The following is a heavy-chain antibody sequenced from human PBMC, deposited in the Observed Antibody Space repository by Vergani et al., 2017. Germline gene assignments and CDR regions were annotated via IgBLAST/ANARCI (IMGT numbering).Heavy chain of an antibody. CDR2: INPNSGGT. D-gene: IGHD2-21*02. Sequence: QVQLVQSGAEVKKPGSSVKVSCKASGGTFSSYTISWVRQAPGQGLEWMGWINPNSGGTNYAQKFQGRVTMTRDTSISTAYMELSKLTSDDTAVYYCARDPRGYGGDPEDYYDGRDVWGQGATVTVSS. V-gene: IGHV1-2*02. CDR3: ARDPRGYGGDPEDYYDGRDV. J-gene: IGHJ6*02. CDR1: GGTFSSYT.